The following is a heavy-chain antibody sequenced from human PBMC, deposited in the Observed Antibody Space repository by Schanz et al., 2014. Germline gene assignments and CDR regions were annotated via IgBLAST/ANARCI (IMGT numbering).Heavy chain of an antibody. CDR2: INGYNGHT. J-gene: IGHJ4*02. Sequence: QVQLVQSGAEVKKPGASMKVSCKASGYTFTTYYMHWVRQAPGQGLEWMGWINGYNGHTLYAQKFQGRVTMTTDTSTSASYMEMTSLRVDDTAVYYCARDFSAYVGNYFDYWGQGTLVTVSS. CDR1: GYTFTTYY. CDR3: ARDFSAYVGNYFDY. D-gene: IGHD5-12*01. V-gene: IGHV1-18*01.